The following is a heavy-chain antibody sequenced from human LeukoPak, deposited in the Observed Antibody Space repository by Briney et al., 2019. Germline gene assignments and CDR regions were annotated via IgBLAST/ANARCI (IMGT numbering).Heavy chain of an antibody. J-gene: IGHJ5*02. V-gene: IGHV1-8*01. CDR1: GYTFTSYD. D-gene: IGHD2-2*01. CDR2: MNPNSGNT. Sequence: ASVTVSCKASGYTFTSYDINWVRQATGQGLEWMGWMNPNSGNTGYAQKFQGRVTMTRNTSISTAYMELSSLRSEDTAVYYCARLYCSSTSCYVWRFDPWGQGTLVTVSS. CDR3: ARLYCSSTSCYVWRFDP.